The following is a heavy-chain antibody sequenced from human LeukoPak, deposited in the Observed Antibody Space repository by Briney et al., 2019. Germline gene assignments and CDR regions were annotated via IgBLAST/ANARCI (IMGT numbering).Heavy chain of an antibody. CDR1: GGSFSGYY. J-gene: IGHJ4*02. CDR3: ARDSRYSSSWYRPRYYFDY. V-gene: IGHV4-4*07. D-gene: IGHD6-13*01. Sequence: SETLSLTCAVYGGSFSGYYWSWIRQPAGKGLEWIGRIYTSGSTNYNPSLKSRVTISVDTSKNQFSLKLSSATAADTAVYYCARDSRYSSSWYRPRYYFDYWGQGTLVTVSS. CDR2: IYTSGST.